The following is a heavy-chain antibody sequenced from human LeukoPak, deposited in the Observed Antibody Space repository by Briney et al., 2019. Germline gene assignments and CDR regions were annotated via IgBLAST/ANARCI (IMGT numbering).Heavy chain of an antibody. CDR2: TYYRSKWYY. CDR3: GRSGGEQWLGNWFDP. V-gene: IGHV6-1*01. Sequence: SQTLSPTCAISGDSVSGNSVAWNWIRQSPSRGLEWLGRTYYRSKWYYDYAVSVQGRITINPDTSKNQFSLQLNSVTPEDTAVYYCGRSGGEQWLGNWFDPWGQGTLVTVSS. D-gene: IGHD6-19*01. J-gene: IGHJ5*02. CDR1: GDSVSGNSVA.